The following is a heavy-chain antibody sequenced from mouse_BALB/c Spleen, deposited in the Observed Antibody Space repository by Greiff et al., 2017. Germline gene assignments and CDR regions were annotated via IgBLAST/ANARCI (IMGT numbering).Heavy chain of an antibody. V-gene: IGHV3-2*02. Sequence: EVMLVESGPGLVKPSQSLSLTCTVTGYSITSDYAWNWIRQFPRNNLEWMGYISYSGSTSYNPSLKSRTTITRDTSKNPFFLQLNSVTTEDTATYYCAGYYYGISYGFAYWGQGTLVTVSA. CDR1: GYSITSDYA. CDR2: ISYSGST. D-gene: IGHD1-1*01. J-gene: IGHJ3*01. CDR3: AGYYYGISYGFAY.